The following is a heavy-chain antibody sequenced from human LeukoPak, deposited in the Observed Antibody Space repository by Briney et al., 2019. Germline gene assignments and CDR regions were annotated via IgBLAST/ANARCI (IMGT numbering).Heavy chain of an antibody. Sequence: ASVKVSCKASGGTFSSYAISWVRQAPGQGLEWMGGIIPIFGTANYAQKFQGRVTITADESTSTAYTELSSLRSEDTALYYCASTGYSSGWYPFDYWGQGTLVTVSS. V-gene: IGHV1-69*13. CDR3: ASTGYSSGWYPFDY. J-gene: IGHJ4*02. D-gene: IGHD6-19*01. CDR1: GGTFSSYA. CDR2: IIPIFGTA.